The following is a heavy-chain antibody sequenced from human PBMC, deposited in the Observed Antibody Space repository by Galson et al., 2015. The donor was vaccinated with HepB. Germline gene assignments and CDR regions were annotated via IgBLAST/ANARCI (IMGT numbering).Heavy chain of an antibody. CDR1: GYSFPSYW. CDR2: IDPSDSYT. V-gene: IGHV5-10-1*01. J-gene: IGHJ1*01. Sequence: QSGAEVKKPGESLRISCKGSGYSFPSYWISWVRQMPGKGLEWMGRIDPSDSYTNYSPSFQGHVTISADKSISTAYLQWSSLKASDTAMYYCASTPYSSSWQEYFQHWGQGTLVTVSS. CDR3: ASTPYSSSWQEYFQH. D-gene: IGHD6-13*01.